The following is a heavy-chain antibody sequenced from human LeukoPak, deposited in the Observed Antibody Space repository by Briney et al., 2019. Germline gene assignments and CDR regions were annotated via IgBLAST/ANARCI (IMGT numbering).Heavy chain of an antibody. D-gene: IGHD2-15*01. CDR1: GYTFTSYG. Sequence: GASVKVSCKASGYTFTSYGISWVRQAPGQGLEWMGWISAYNGNTNYAQKLQGRVTMTTDTSTSTAYMELRSLRSDDTAVYYCARDCSGGSCYSLWNWGQGTLVTVSS. J-gene: IGHJ4*02. CDR3: ARDCSGGSCYSLWN. CDR2: ISAYNGNT. V-gene: IGHV1-18*01.